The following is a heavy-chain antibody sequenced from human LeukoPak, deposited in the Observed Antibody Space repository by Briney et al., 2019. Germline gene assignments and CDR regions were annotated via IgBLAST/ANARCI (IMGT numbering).Heavy chain of an antibody. J-gene: IGHJ4*02. V-gene: IGHV3-33*01. D-gene: IGHD3-3*01. Sequence: GGSLRLSCAASGFTFSSYGMHWVRQAPGKGLEWVAVIWYDGSNKYYADSVKGRFTISRDNSKNTLYLQMNSLRAEDTALYYCARGFLDFDSWGQGTLVIVSS. CDR3: ARGFLDFDS. CDR2: IWYDGSNK. CDR1: GFTFSSYG.